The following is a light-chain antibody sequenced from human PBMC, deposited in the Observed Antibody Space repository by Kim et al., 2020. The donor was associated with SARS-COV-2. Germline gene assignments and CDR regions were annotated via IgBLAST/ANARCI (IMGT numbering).Light chain of an antibody. J-gene: IGLJ1*01. CDR3: SSFTTSNTYV. CDR1: SSDVGAYSY. Sequence: GQSITISCTGTSSDVGAYSYVSWYQQHPGKAPKLMIYDVIERPSGVSNRFSGSKSGDTASLTISDLQAEDEADYYCSSFTTSNTYVFGTGTKVTVL. CDR2: DVI. V-gene: IGLV2-14*03.